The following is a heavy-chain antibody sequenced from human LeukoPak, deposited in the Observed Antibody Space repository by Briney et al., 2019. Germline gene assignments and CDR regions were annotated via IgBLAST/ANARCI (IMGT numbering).Heavy chain of an antibody. J-gene: IGHJ6*03. V-gene: IGHV5-51*01. CDR2: IYPGDSDT. Sequence: GESLKISCKGSGYSFTSYWIGWVRQMPGNGLEWMGIIYPGDSDTRYSPSFQGQVTISADKSISTAYLQWSSLKASDTAMYYCARQYAAPYYYYYMDVWGKGTTVTVSS. CDR3: ARQYAAPYYYYYMDV. CDR1: GYSFTSYW. D-gene: IGHD2-15*01.